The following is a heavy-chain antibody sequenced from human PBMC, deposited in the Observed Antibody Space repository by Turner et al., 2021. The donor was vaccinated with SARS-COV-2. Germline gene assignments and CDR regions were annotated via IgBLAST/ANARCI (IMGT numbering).Heavy chain of an antibody. J-gene: IGHJ4*02. CDR1: GFTFNSYG. Sequence: EVQVLESGGGLVQPGGSLSLSCVTSGFTFNSYGMSWVRQAPGKGLEWVSSISGSGGSTFYPDSVKGRFIISRDNSKNTLYLEMNSLRAEDTAIYYCAKKSSSWLYFDYWGQGTLVTVSS. D-gene: IGHD6-13*01. CDR2: ISGSGGST. V-gene: IGHV3-23*01. CDR3: AKKSSSWLYFDY.